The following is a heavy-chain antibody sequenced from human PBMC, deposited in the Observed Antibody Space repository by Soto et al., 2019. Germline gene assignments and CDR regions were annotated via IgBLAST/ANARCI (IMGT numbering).Heavy chain of an antibody. Sequence: PSETLSLTCAVYGGSFSGYYWSWIRQPPGKGLEWIGYIYYSGSTNYNPSFKSRVTISVDTSKNQFSLKLNSVTVADTAVYYCARHEPVTTDNWFGPWGQGTLVTVSS. CDR3: ARHEPVTTDNWFGP. CDR1: GGSFSGYY. D-gene: IGHD4-17*01. J-gene: IGHJ5*02. V-gene: IGHV4-59*08. CDR2: IYYSGST.